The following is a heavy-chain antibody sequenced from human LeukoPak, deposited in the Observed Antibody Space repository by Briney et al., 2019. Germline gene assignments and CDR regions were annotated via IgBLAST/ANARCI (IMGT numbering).Heavy chain of an antibody. CDR3: ARGEYDILTGYSNSGFDY. CDR2: IWYDGSNK. Sequence: PGRSLRLSCAASGFTFSSYGMHWVRQAPGKGLEWVAVIWYDGSNKYYADSVKGRFTISRDNSKDTLYLQMNSLRAEDTAVYYCARGEYDILTGYSNSGFDYWGQGTLVTVSS. V-gene: IGHV3-33*01. J-gene: IGHJ4*02. D-gene: IGHD3-9*01. CDR1: GFTFSSYG.